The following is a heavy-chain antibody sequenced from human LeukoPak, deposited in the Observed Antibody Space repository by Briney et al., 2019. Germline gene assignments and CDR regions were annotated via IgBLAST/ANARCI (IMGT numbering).Heavy chain of an antibody. J-gene: IGHJ4*02. D-gene: IGHD2/OR15-2a*01. CDR3: AREGPRGNSQFDY. CDR2: IWYDGSNK. CDR1: GFTFSNYG. V-gene: IGHV3-33*01. Sequence: GGSLRLSCAASGFTFSNYGMHWVRQAPGKGLEWVALIWYDGSNKFYTDSVKGRLTISRDNSKDTLFLQMNSLRAEDTAVYYCAREGPRGNSQFDYWGQGTLVTVSS.